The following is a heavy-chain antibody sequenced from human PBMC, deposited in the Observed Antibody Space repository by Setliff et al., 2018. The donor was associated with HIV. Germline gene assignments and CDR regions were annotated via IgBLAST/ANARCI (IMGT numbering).Heavy chain of an antibody. V-gene: IGHV3-20*04. D-gene: IGHD3-3*02. CDR3: ARDHSITPPH. J-gene: IGHJ4*02. CDR1: GFSFSDSA. CDR2: INWDGSAV. Sequence: AGGSLRLSCSASGFSFSDSAIHWVRQASGKGLEWISGINWDGSAVGYADSVKGRFTISRDNARTSLYLEMSSLRVEDTAVYYCARDHSITPPHWGQGTLVTVSS.